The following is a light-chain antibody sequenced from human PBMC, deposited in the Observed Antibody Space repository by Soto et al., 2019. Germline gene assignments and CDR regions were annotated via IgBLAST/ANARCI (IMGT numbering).Light chain of an antibody. V-gene: IGKV3-15*01. J-gene: IGKJ2*01. Sequence: EIVMSQSPATLSVSPGERATLSCRASQSVSSNLAWYQQEPGQAPRLLIYGASTRATGIPARFSGRGSGTEFTLAISSLQSEDFAVYDCQEYNNWPPYTFGQGTKLEIK. CDR1: QSVSSN. CDR3: QEYNNWPPYT. CDR2: GAS.